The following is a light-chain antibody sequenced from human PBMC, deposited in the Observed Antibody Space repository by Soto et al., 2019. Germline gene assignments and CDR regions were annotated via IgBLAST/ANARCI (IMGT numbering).Light chain of an antibody. CDR1: QRVSSY. CDR2: DAS. J-gene: IGKJ4*01. CDR3: QQRSNSPLT. V-gene: IGKV3-11*01. Sequence: EIVLTQSPATLSLSPGERATLSSRASQRVSSYLAWYQQKPGQAPRLLIYDASNRATGIPARFSGSGSGTDFTLTISSLDPEDFAVYYCQQRSNSPLTFGGGTKVEI.